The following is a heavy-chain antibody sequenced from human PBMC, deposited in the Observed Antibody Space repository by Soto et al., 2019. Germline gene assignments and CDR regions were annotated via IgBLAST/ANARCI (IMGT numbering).Heavy chain of an antibody. J-gene: IGHJ4*02. CDR3: ATRSPAFDY. Sequence: QVQLVQSGPEVKKPGASVKVSCRTSGYTFTSYGISWVRQAPGQGLEWMGWISTDKGHTNYAQKFQGRVTMTTDTSMSTGYMELRSLRSDDTAVYYCATRSPAFDYWGQGTLVTVSS. V-gene: IGHV1-18*01. CDR2: ISTDKGHT. CDR1: GYTFTSYG.